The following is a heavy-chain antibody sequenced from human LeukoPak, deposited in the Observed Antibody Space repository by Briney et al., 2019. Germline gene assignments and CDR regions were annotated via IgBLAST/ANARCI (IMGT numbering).Heavy chain of an antibody. V-gene: IGHV4-34*01. D-gene: IGHD6-13*01. Sequence: PSETLSLTCAVYGRSFSGYYWSWIRQPPGKGLEWIGEINHSGSTNYNPSLKSRVTISVDTSKNQFSLKLSSVTAADTAVYYCASDPYSSSWYAYYFDYWGQGTLVTVSS. CDR3: ASDPYSSSWYAYYFDY. CDR1: GRSFSGYY. CDR2: INHSGST. J-gene: IGHJ4*02.